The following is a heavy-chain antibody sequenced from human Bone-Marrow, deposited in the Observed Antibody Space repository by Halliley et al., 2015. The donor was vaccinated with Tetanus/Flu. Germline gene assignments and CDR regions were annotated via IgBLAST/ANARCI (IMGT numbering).Heavy chain of an antibody. Sequence: DGSNKYYADSVKGRFTISRDNSKNTLYLQMNSLRAEDTAVYYCARDGGYCSGGSCYSGWFDPWGQGTLVTVSS. CDR2: DGSNK. J-gene: IGHJ5*02. CDR3: ARDGGYCSGGSCYSGWFDP. V-gene: IGHV3-33*01. D-gene: IGHD2-15*01.